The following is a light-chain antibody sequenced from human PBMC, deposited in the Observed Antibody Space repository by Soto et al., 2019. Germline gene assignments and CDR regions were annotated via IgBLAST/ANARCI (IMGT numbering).Light chain of an antibody. J-gene: IGKJ3*01. CDR3: QQYDNLPLT. CDR1: QDITKY. Sequence: DIQMTQSPSSLAASVGDRVTITCQASQDITKYLNWYQQKPGIAPKVLISDASNLETGVPPRFSGSGSGTEFTLTISGLQPEDFAKYYCQQYDNLPLTFGPGTQVEMK. V-gene: IGKV1-33*01. CDR2: DAS.